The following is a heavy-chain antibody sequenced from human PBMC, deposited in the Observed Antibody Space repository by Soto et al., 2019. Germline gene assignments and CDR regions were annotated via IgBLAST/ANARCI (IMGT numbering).Heavy chain of an antibody. D-gene: IGHD2-15*01. V-gene: IGHV3-7*05. Sequence: EVQLVESGGGLVQPGGSLRLSCAASGFTFSSYCMNWVRQAPGKGLEWVANIKEDGSEKKYVDSVKGRFTISRDNVKNSLYLQMNSLRAEDTAVYHCARDYLGIDLYGMDVWGQGTTVTVSS. CDR1: GFTFSSYC. CDR3: ARDYLGIDLYGMDV. CDR2: IKEDGSEK. J-gene: IGHJ6*02.